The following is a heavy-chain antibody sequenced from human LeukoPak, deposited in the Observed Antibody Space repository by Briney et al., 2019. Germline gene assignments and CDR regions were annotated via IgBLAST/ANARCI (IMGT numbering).Heavy chain of an antibody. CDR1: GFTFSTYG. Sequence: GGSLRLSCAASGFTFSTYGMNWVRQAPGKGLEWVSHISSSGSPMYYADSVKGRFTISRDNAKNSLYLQMNSLRAEDTAMYYCARGVFDYWGQGTLVAVSS. CDR2: ISSSGSPM. CDR3: ARGVFDY. J-gene: IGHJ4*02. V-gene: IGHV3-48*01.